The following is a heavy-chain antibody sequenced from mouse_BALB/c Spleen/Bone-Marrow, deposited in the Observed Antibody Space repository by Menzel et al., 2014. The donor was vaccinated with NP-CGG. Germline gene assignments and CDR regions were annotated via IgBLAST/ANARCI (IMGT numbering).Heavy chain of an antibody. CDR3: TRDYGSFMDY. D-gene: IGHD1-1*01. V-gene: IGHV1-5*01. CDR1: GYTFTSCW. CDR2: IYPGNSDT. Sequence: EVQLQQSGTVLARPGASVKMSCKASGYTFTSCWIHWVKQRPGQGLEWIGTIYPGNSDTSYNQKFKGKAKLTAVTSTSTAYMEISSLTNEDSAVYFCTRDYGSFMDYWGQGTSVTVSS. J-gene: IGHJ4*01.